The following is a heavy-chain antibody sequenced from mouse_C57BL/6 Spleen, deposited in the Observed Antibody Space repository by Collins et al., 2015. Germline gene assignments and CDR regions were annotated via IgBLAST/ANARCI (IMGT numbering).Heavy chain of an antibody. CDR3: ARSSGYDGAMDY. V-gene: IGHV14-3*02. D-gene: IGHD2-14*01. CDR2: IDPANGNT. CDR1: GFNIKDTY. J-gene: IGHJ4*01. Sequence: EVQLQQSGAELVKPGASVKLSCTASGFNIKDTYMHWVKQRPEQGLEWIGRIDPANGNTKYDPKFQGKATITADTSSNTAYLQLSSLTSEDTAVYYCARSSGYDGAMDYWGQGTSVTVSS.